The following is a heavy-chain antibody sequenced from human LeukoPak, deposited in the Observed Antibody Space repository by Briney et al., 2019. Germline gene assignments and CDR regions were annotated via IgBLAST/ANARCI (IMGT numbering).Heavy chain of an antibody. D-gene: IGHD6-13*01. V-gene: IGHV4-61*01. Sequence: KASETLSLTCVVSGGSVSSVSHYWSWIRQPPGKGLEWIGYIYYSGTTNYNPSLKSRVTISVDTSKNQFSLKMNSVAAADTAVYYCARVSPRNRNSRWFADWFGPWGQGTLVTVSS. CDR3: ARVSPRNRNSRWFADWFGP. CDR1: GGSVSSVSHY. J-gene: IGHJ5*02. CDR2: IYYSGTT.